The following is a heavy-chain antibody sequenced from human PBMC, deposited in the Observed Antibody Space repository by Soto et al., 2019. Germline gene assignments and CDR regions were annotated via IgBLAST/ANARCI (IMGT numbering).Heavy chain of an antibody. CDR1: GGSISSGGYY. D-gene: IGHD3-22*01. V-gene: IGHV4-31*03. Sequence: SETLSLTCTVSGGSISSGGYYWSWIRQHPGKGLEWIGYIYYSGSTYYNPSLKSRVTISVDTSKNQFSLKLSSVTAADTAVYYCARVSSGSEPPLDYSGQGTLVTVSS. J-gene: IGHJ4*02. CDR3: ARVSSGSEPPLDY. CDR2: IYYSGST.